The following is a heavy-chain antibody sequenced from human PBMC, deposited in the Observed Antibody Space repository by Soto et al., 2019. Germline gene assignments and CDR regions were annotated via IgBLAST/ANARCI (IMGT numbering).Heavy chain of an antibody. CDR1: GYSICSGHY. J-gene: IGHJ6*02. CDR2: IYGDGSS. CDR3: ARYAENYYDCLDV. Sequence: PSETVSLTGAVSGYSICSGHYWGWIRQAPGNGMERIGNIYGDGSSYYKPSLKSPVTMELDTSRNQFSLRLYSVTAADTALYYCARYAENYYDCLDVWGQGTPVTVSS. V-gene: IGHV4-38-2*01.